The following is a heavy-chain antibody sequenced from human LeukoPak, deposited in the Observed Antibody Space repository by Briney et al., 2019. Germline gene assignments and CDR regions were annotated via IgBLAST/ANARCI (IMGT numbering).Heavy chain of an antibody. CDR2: ISNDGSNK. J-gene: IGHJ4*02. Sequence: GGSLRLSCAASGFTFSSYAMHWVRQAPGKGLEWVAVISNDGSNKYYADSVKGRFTISRDNSKNTLYLQMSSLRAEDTAVYYCARDHLPDAIHYFDYWGQGTLVTVSS. CDR3: ARDHLPDAIHYFDY. V-gene: IGHV3-30-3*01. D-gene: IGHD2-2*01. CDR1: GFTFSSYA.